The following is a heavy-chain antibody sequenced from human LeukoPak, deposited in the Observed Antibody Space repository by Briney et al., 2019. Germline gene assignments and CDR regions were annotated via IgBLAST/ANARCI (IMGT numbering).Heavy chain of an antibody. CDR2: INHSGST. Sequence: PSETLSLTCAVYGGSPSGYYWSLIRQPPGKGLEWIGEINHSGSTNYNPSLKSRVTISVDTSKNQFSLKLSSVTAADAAVYYCARGRTTFDPWGQGTLVTVSS. CDR3: ARGRTTFDP. V-gene: IGHV4-34*01. CDR1: GGSPSGYY. J-gene: IGHJ5*02. D-gene: IGHD1-14*01.